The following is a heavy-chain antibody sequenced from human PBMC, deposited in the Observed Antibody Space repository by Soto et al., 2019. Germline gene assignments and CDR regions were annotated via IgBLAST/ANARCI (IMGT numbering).Heavy chain of an antibody. CDR3: ARDSPYNGYPDIDY. Sequence: PGGSLRLSCAASGFSFSSYGMSWVRQAPGKGLEWVSGISGRSESIYYADSVKGRFTISRDNSKNTLYLQMNSLRVEDTAVYYCARDSPYNGYPDIDYWGQGTLVTVSS. CDR1: GFSFSSYG. J-gene: IGHJ4*02. V-gene: IGHV3-23*01. CDR2: ISGRSESI. D-gene: IGHD5-12*01.